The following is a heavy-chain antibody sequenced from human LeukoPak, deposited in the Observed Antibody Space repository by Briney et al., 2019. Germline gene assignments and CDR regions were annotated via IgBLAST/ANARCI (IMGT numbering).Heavy chain of an antibody. D-gene: IGHD3-10*01. Sequence: GSLRLSCAAPGFTLNGYWMHWVRQAPGKGLVWVSRINSDGSTTSYADSVKGRFTISRDNSKNTLYLQMNSLRAEDTAVYFCARVATGSYDWFDPWGQGTLVTVPS. CDR2: INSDGSTT. J-gene: IGHJ5*02. V-gene: IGHV3-74*01. CDR1: GFTLNGYW. CDR3: ARVATGSYDWFDP.